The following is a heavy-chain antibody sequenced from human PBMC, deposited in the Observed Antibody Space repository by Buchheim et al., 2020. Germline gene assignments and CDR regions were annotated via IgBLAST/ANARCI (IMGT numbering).Heavy chain of an antibody. D-gene: IGHD3-10*01. CDR3: AKAGTDYYGSLYYFDY. Sequence: EVQLLESGGGLVQPGGSLRLSCRASGFTFGAYAMSWVRQAPGKGLEWVSSIVGSGASTYYADSVQGRFTVSRDNSKNTVYLQMNGLRAEDTAVYYCAKAGTDYYGSLYYFDYWGRGAL. CDR2: IVGSGAST. J-gene: IGHJ4*02. V-gene: IGHV3-23*01. CDR1: GFTFGAYA.